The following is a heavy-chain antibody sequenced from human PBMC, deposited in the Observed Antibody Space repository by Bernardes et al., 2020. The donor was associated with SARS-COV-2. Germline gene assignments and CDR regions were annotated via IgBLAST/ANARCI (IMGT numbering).Heavy chain of an antibody. V-gene: IGHV4-34*01. J-gene: IGHJ6*02. CDR2: INHSGST. Sequence: ETLSLTCAVYGGSFSGYYWSWIRQPPGKGLEWIGEINHSGSTNYNPSLKSRVTISVDTSKNQFSLKLSSVTAADTAVYYCARGLAVTTFYYYYYGMDVWGQGTTVTVSS. CDR3: ARGLAVTTFYYYYYGMDV. CDR1: GGSFSGYY. D-gene: IGHD4-4*01.